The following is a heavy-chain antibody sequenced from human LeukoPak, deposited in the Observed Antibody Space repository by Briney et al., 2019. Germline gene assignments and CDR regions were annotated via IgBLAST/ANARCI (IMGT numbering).Heavy chain of an antibody. V-gene: IGHV3-23*01. Sequence: GGSLRLSCAASGFTFRTYAMSGVRQAPGKGLEWVSAISGGGGSTYYADSVKGRFTISRDNSKSTLFLQMNSLRAEDTAVYYCAKDRYCGGGTCYWSYFDYWGQGTLVTVSS. D-gene: IGHD2-15*01. CDR2: ISGGGGST. CDR1: GFTFRTYA. CDR3: AKDRYCGGGTCYWSYFDY. J-gene: IGHJ4*02.